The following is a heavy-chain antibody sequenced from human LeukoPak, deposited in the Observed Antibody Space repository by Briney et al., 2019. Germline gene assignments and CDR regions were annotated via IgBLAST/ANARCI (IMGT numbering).Heavy chain of an antibody. CDR2: IYYSGST. Sequence: SETLSLTCTVSGGSISSGGYYWRWIRQHPGKGLEWIGYIYYSGSTYYNPSLKSRVTISVDTSKNQFSLKLSSVTAADTAVYYCARGDDYGDPDAFDIWGQGTMVTVSS. D-gene: IGHD4-17*01. J-gene: IGHJ3*02. CDR3: ARGDDYGDPDAFDI. CDR1: GGSISSGGYY. V-gene: IGHV4-31*03.